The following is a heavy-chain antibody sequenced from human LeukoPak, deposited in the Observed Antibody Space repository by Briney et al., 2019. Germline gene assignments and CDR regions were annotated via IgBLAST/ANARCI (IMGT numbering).Heavy chain of an antibody. J-gene: IGHJ4*02. CDR3: APTAEAYTSWWKV. V-gene: IGHV1-2*02. Sequence: ASVKVSCKASGYKFTDDYMHGVRQAPGQGLEVMGWINPGSGFTNYAQKVKGRVTMTRDTSNSTAYLEVRSLTSDDTAVYYCAPTAEAYTSWWKVWGQGTLVTVSS. CDR2: INPGSGFT. D-gene: IGHD3-16*01. CDR1: GYKFTDDY.